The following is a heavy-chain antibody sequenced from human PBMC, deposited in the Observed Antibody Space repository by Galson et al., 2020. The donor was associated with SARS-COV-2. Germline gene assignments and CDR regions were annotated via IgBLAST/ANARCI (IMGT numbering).Heavy chain of an antibody. J-gene: IGHJ4*02. Sequence: SETLSLTCTVSGYSISSGYFWGWLRQPPGKGLEWMGSIYHSGSPYYNPSLKSRVTISVDTSKNQFYLKLSSVTAADTAVYYCATYSVVVVAPTPLRADYWGQGTLVTVSS. V-gene: IGHV4-38-2*02. D-gene: IGHD2-15*01. CDR2: IYHSGSP. CDR3: ATYSVVVVAPTPLRADY. CDR1: GYSISSGYF.